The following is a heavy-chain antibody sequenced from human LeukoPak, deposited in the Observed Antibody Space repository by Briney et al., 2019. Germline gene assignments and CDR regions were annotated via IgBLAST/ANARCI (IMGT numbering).Heavy chain of an antibody. CDR3: ARDPGGYCSSTSCPYYYYMDV. CDR1: GGSISSGSYY. V-gene: IGHV4-61*02. D-gene: IGHD2-2*01. J-gene: IGHJ6*03. Sequence: PSQTLSLTCTVSGGSISSGSYYWSWIRQPAGKGLEWIGRIYTSGSTNYNPSLKSRVTISVDTSKNQFSLKLSSVTAADTAVYYCARDPGGYCSSTSCPYYYYMDVWGKGTTVTVSS. CDR2: IYTSGST.